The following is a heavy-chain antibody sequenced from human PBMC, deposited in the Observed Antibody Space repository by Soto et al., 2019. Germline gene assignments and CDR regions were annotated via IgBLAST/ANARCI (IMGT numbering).Heavy chain of an antibody. D-gene: IGHD6-13*01. Sequence: PSETLSLTCTVSGGSISSSSYYWGWIRQPPGKGLEWIGSIYYSGSTYYNPSLKSRVTISVDTSKNQFSLKLSSVTAADTAVYYCARDQRGSSWYYYYYGMDVWGQGTTVTVSS. CDR3: ARDQRGSSWYYYYYGMDV. V-gene: IGHV4-39*02. CDR2: IYYSGST. CDR1: GGSISSSSYY. J-gene: IGHJ6*02.